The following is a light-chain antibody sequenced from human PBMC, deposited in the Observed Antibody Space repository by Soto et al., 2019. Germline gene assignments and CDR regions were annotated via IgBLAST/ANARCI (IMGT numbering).Light chain of an antibody. Sequence: EIVLTQSPGTLSLSPGERATLSGRASQSVSSSYLAWYQQKPGQAPRLLIYGTSSRATAIPDRFSGSGSGTDFTLTISRLEPEDFAVYYCQQYGSSSWTFGQGTKVEIK. CDR1: QSVSSSY. CDR2: GTS. J-gene: IGKJ1*01. V-gene: IGKV3-20*01. CDR3: QQYGSSSWT.